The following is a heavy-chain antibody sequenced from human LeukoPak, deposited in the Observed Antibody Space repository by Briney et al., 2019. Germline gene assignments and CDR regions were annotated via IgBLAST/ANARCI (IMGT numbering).Heavy chain of an antibody. CDR3: ARVKDGYNYGGFDY. CDR2: IIPIFAPA. V-gene: IGHV1-69*05. J-gene: IGHJ4*02. CDR1: GFTFTSSA. D-gene: IGHD5-24*01. Sequence: ASVKVSCKASGFTFTSSAMQWVRQARGQRLEWMGRIIPIFAPANYAQKFQGRVTITTDESTSTAYMELNSLRSEDTAVYYCARVKDGYNYGGFDYWGQGTLVTVSS.